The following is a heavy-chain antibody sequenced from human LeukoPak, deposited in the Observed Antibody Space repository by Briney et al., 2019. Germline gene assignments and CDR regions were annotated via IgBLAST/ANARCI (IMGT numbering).Heavy chain of an antibody. V-gene: IGHV3-23*01. CDR2: ISGSGGSK. D-gene: IGHD3-22*01. Sequence: PGGSLRLSCAASGFTFSSYAMSWVRQAPGKGLEWVSAISGSGGSKYYADSVKGRFTISRDNSKNTLDLQMNSLRAEDTAVYYCAKDQVSDYYDSSGRFDFWGQGTLVTVSS. CDR3: AKDQVSDYYDSSGRFDF. CDR1: GFTFSSYA. J-gene: IGHJ4*02.